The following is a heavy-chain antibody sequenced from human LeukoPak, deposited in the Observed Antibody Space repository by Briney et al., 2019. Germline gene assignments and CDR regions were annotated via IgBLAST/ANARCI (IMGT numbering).Heavy chain of an antibody. CDR2: ISSGSRYI. V-gene: IGHV3-21*01. CDR3: GRTTVTYMGV. CDR1: GFTFSSYT. D-gene: IGHD4-11*01. J-gene: IGHJ6*03. Sequence: PGGSLRLSCAASGFTFSSYTMNWVRQAPGKGLEWVSSISSGSRYIYYADSLKGRFTVSRDNAKNSLYLQMNSLRAEDTAVYYCGRTTVTYMGVWGKGTTVSVSS.